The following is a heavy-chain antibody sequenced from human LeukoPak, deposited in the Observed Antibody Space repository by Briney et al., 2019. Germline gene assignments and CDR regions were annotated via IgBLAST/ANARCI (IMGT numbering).Heavy chain of an antibody. J-gene: IGHJ4*02. Sequence: GGSLRLSCAASGFTFSSYAMSWVRQAPGKGLGCVSAISGSGGSTYYADSVKGRFTISRDNSKNTLYLQMNSLRAEDTAVYYCAKDWTYYYDSSGYFSDYWRQGTLVTVSS. V-gene: IGHV3-23*01. CDR1: GFTFSSYA. CDR2: ISGSGGST. D-gene: IGHD3-22*01. CDR3: AKDWTYYYDSSGYFSDY.